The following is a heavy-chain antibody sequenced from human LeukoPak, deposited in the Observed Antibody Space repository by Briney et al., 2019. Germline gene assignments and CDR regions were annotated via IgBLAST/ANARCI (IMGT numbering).Heavy chain of an antibody. Sequence: SETLSLTCTVSGGSVSSYYWSWIRQTPEKGLEWIGYMSYSGRTDYGPSLKSRVTMSVDTSKNQLSLKMSYVTAADTGVYYCARICLTGYAPISGYFDYWGQGTLVTVSS. V-gene: IGHV4-59*02. CDR1: GGSVSSYY. CDR2: MSYSGRT. CDR3: ARICLTGYAPISGYFDY. J-gene: IGHJ4*02. D-gene: IGHD3-9*01.